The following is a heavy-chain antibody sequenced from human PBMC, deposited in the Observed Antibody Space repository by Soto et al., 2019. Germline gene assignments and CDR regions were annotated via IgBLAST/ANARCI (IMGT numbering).Heavy chain of an antibody. CDR1: GFTFSNYS. J-gene: IGHJ4*02. Sequence: EVQLVESGGGLVQPGGSLRLSCAASGFTFSNYSMNWVRQAPGKGLEWLSYITSSSSTIYYADSVKGRFTISRDNAKNSLYLQMNSLRDEDTAVYYCARLITMIPHAGFFDYWGQGTLVTVSS. D-gene: IGHD3-22*01. V-gene: IGHV3-48*02. CDR3: ARLITMIPHAGFFDY. CDR2: ITSSSSTI.